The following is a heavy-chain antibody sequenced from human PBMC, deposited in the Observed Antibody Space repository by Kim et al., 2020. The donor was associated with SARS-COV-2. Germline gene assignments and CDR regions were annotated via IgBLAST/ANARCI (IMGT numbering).Heavy chain of an antibody. J-gene: IGHJ4*02. Sequence: TGKSYVDSVKGRFSISRDNAKNSLNLQMNSLRCEDTAVYYCTRGRGLDYWGQGTLVTVSS. CDR3: TRGRGLDY. CDR2: TGK. V-gene: IGHV3-7*04.